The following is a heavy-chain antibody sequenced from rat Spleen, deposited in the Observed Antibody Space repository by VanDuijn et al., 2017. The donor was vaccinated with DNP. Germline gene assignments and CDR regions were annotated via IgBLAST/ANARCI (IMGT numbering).Heavy chain of an antibody. CDR2: ISSGGSNT. CDR3: ARQDFY. V-gene: IGHV5S23*01. J-gene: IGHJ3*01. CDR1: GFTFSNHD. Sequence: EVQLVESGGGLVQPGRSLKLSCAASGFTFSNHDMGWVRQAPTRGLEWVASISSGGSNTFYRDSVKGRFTISRDNAKRILYLQMDSLRSEDTATYYCARQDFYWGQGTLVTVSS.